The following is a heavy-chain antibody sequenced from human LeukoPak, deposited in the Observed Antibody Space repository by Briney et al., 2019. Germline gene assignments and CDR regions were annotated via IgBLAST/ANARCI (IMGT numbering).Heavy chain of an antibody. CDR2: IYYSGST. V-gene: IGHV4-30-4*08. CDR1: GGSISSGDYY. CDR3: ARSVGGPTRRFDF. D-gene: IGHD2-21*01. J-gene: IGHJ4*02. Sequence: SETLSLTCTVSGGSISSGDYYWSWIRQPPGKGLEWIGYIYYSGSTYYNPSLKSRVTISVDTSKNQFSLKLSSVTAADTAVYYCARSVGGPTRRFDFWGQGTLVTVSS.